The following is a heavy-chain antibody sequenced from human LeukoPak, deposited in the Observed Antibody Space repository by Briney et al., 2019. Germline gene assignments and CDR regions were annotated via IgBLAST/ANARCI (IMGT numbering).Heavy chain of an antibody. CDR1: GGSFSGYY. CDR2: INHSGST. CDR3: ARVVTMIVGYDY. D-gene: IGHD3-22*01. J-gene: IGHJ4*02. Sequence: SETLSLTCAVYGGSFSGYYWSWIRQPPGKGLEWIGEINHSGSTNYNPSLKSRVTISVDTSKNQFSLKLSSVTAADTAVYYCARVVTMIVGYDYWGQGTLATVSS. V-gene: IGHV4-34*01.